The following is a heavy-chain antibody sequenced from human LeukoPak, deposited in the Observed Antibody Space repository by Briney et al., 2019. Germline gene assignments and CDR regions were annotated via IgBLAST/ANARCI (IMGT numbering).Heavy chain of an antibody. CDR2: IIPIFGTA. D-gene: IGHD1-1*01. CDR1: GGTFSSYA. Sequence: ASVKVSCKASGGTFSSYAISWVRQAPGQGLEWMGRIIPIFGTANYAQKFQGRVTITTDESTSTAYMGLSSLRSEDTAVYYCARVCLDLRFDYWGQGTLVTVSS. J-gene: IGHJ4*02. CDR3: ARVCLDLRFDY. V-gene: IGHV1-69*05.